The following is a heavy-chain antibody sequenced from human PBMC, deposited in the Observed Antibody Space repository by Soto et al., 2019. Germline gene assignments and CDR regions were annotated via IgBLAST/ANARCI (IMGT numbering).Heavy chain of an antibody. CDR2: INAGNGNT. D-gene: IGHD3-22*01. CDR3: ARDYYDSSDYYPNFDY. Sequence: ASVKVSCKASGYTFTSYAMHWVRQAPGQRLEWMGWINAGNGNTKYSQKFQGRVTITRDTSASTAYMELSSLRSEDTAVYYCARDYYDSSDYYPNFDYWGQGTLVTVSS. V-gene: IGHV1-3*01. J-gene: IGHJ4*02. CDR1: GYTFTSYA.